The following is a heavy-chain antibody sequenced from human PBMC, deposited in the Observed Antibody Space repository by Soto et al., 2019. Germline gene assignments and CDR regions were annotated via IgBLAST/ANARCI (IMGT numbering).Heavy chain of an antibody. Sequence: EVQLLESGGGLVQPGGSLRLSCAASGYTFSNYAMRWVRQAPGKGLEWVSDISDSGGKTYYEDSVKGRFTISRDNSKNTLYLQMNSLRVGDTAVYYCTQVGDKRYFDNWGQGTLVTVSS. D-gene: IGHD3-9*01. V-gene: IGHV3-23*01. CDR1: GYTFSNYA. CDR2: ISDSGGKT. CDR3: TQVGDKRYFDN. J-gene: IGHJ4*02.